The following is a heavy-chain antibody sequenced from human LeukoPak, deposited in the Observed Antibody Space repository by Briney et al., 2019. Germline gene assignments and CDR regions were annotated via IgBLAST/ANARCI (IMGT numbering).Heavy chain of an antibody. CDR2: SYYSGST. D-gene: IGHD2-2*01. CDR1: GVSISSGDYY. J-gene: IGHJ4*02. CDR3: ARAGYCRSSRCYVDY. V-gene: IGHV4-30-4*08. Sequence: SETLSLTCTVSGVSISSGDYYWSWIRQPPGKGLEWIVYSYYSGSTYYNPSLKSRVTISVDTSKTQFSMKLSSVPAADTAVYYCARAGYCRSSRCYVDYWGQGTLVTVSS.